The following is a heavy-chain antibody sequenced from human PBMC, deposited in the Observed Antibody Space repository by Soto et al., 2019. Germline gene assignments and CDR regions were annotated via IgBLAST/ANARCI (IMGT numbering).Heavy chain of an antibody. J-gene: IGHJ4*02. D-gene: IGHD4-17*01. Sequence: EVQLLESGGGLVQPGGSLRLSCAASGFNFDNYPMGWVRQAPGKGLPWVSSIFETDDATVYTDSVQGRFFISRDNSKYTLYLQMTNLRVEDTAVYHCTRYGGPTQPHYLDHWGQGILVTVSS. V-gene: IGHV3-23*01. CDR1: GFNFDNYP. CDR2: IFETDDAT. CDR3: TRYGGPTQPHYLDH.